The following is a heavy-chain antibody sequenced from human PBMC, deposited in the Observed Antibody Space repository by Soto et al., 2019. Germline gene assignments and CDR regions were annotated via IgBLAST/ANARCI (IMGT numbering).Heavy chain of an antibody. CDR2: ISAYNGNT. CDR3: ARDHSSGWYGADYYYGMDV. J-gene: IGHJ6*02. Sequence: QVQLVQSGAEVKKPGASVKVSCKASGYTFTSYGISWVRQAPGQGLEWMGWISAYNGNTNYAQKLQGRVTMTTDTSTSTAYMELRSLRFDDTAVYYCARDHSSGWYGADYYYGMDVWGQGTTVTVSS. CDR1: GYTFTSYG. V-gene: IGHV1-18*01. D-gene: IGHD6-19*01.